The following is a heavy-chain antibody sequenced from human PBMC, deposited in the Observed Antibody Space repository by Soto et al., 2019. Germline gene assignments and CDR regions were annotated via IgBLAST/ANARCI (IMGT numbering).Heavy chain of an antibody. Sequence: QLLESGGGLVQPGGSLRLSCAASGFTFSDYAMSWVRQAPGKGLEWVSAIGGTADATHYADSVKGRFTISRDNSKNTLFLQLKSVESDDTAVYYCVKDAVPYNGRWDWFDTWGQGTLVTVSS. J-gene: IGHJ5*02. CDR2: IGGTADAT. D-gene: IGHD1-26*01. CDR1: GFTFSDYA. CDR3: VKDAVPYNGRWDWFDT. V-gene: IGHV3-23*01.